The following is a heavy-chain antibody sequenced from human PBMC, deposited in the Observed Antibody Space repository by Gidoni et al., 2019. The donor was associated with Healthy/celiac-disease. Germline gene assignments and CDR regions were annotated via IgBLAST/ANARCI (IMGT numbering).Heavy chain of an antibody. J-gene: IGHJ4*02. Sequence: QVQLQESGPGLVKPSQTLSLTCAVPGGSLSSGGYSWSWIRQPPGKGLEWIGYIYYSGSTYYNPSLKSRVTRSVDTSKNQFSLKLSSVTAADTAGYYCARGPTVDGSSGYLDYWGQGTLVTVSS. CDR2: IYYSGST. CDR1: GGSLSSGGYS. V-gene: IGHV4-30-4*07. D-gene: IGHD3-22*01. CDR3: ARGPTVDGSSGYLDY.